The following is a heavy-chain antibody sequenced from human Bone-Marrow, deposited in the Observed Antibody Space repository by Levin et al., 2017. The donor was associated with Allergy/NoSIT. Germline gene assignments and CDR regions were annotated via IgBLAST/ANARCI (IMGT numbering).Heavy chain of an antibody. V-gene: IGHV3-23*01. D-gene: IGHD1-26*01. CDR1: GFTFSNSD. J-gene: IGHJ4*02. CDR2: MSSSGDHT. CDR3: AKQTPSGSGSDGYFEC. Sequence: PGGSLRLSCAASGFTFSNSDMSWVRQAPGKGLEWVSAMSSSGDHTFYADSVKGRFTISRDNSKNTLYLQMNSLRAEDTAIYYCAKQTPSGSGSDGYFECWGQGTLVTVSS.